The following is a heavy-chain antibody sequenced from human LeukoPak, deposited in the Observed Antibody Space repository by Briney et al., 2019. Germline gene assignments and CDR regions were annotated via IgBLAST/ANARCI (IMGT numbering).Heavy chain of an antibody. D-gene: IGHD6-19*01. V-gene: IGHV3-23*01. Sequence: GGSLRLSCAASGFTFNKYAMSWVRQAPGKGLEWVSSLSGSGGNTYYADSVKGRFTISRDNSKNTVYLQMNSLRAGDTAVYYCASHKTGYSSGWADAFDIWGQRTMVTVSS. J-gene: IGHJ3*02. CDR3: ASHKTGYSSGWADAFDI. CDR2: LSGSGGNT. CDR1: GFTFNKYA.